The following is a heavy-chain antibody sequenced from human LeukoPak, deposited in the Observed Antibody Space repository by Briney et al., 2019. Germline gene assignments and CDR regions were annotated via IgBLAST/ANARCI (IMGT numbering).Heavy chain of an antibody. CDR3: ARAEGNYDFWSAYPYYFDY. CDR2: ISAYNGNT. Sequence: ATVKVSCKASGYTFTSYGISWVRQAPGQGLEWMGWISAYNGNTNYAQKLQGRVTMTTDTSTSTAYMELRSLRSDDTAVYYCARAEGNYDFWSAYPYYFDYWGQGTLVTVSS. CDR1: GYTFTSYG. D-gene: IGHD3-3*01. V-gene: IGHV1-18*01. J-gene: IGHJ4*02.